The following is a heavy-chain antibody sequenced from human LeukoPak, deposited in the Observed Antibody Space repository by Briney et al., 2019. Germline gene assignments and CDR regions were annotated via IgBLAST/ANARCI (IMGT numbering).Heavy chain of an antibody. CDR3: AKDQTALKSYYYDSSGGPHDY. J-gene: IGHJ4*02. V-gene: IGHV3-30*02. D-gene: IGHD3-22*01. Sequence: PGGSLRLSCAASGFTFSDHYMDWVRQAPGKGLEWVAFIRYDGSNKYYADSVKGRFTISRDNSKNTLYLQMNSLRAEDTAVYYCAKDQTALKSYYYDSSGGPHDYWGQGTLVAVSS. CDR2: IRYDGSNK. CDR1: GFTFSDHY.